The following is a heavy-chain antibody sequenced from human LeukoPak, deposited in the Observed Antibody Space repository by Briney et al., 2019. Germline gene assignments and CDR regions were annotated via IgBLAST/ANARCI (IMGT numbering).Heavy chain of an antibody. CDR2: ISSNGGST. V-gene: IGHV3-64*01. J-gene: IGHJ4*02. CDR1: GFTFSSYA. CDR3: ARDGTNYDSSGYDH. Sequence: GGSLRLSCAASGFTFSSYAMHWVRQAPGEGLEYVSAISSNGGSTYYANSVKGRFTISRDNSKNTLYLQMGSLRAEDMAVYYCARDGTNYDSSGYDHWGQGTLVTVSS. D-gene: IGHD3-22*01.